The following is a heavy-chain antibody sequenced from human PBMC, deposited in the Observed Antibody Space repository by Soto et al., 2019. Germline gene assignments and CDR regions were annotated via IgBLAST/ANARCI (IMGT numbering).Heavy chain of an antibody. CDR3: ARSFCTDTSCSIFDS. V-gene: IGHV4-34*01. D-gene: IGHD2-2*01. Sequence: PSETLSLTCGAYVGPLSEYSWNWIRQSPGKGLEWMGQLKNSGSAYYNPSLRSRVAISADTSKNQFSLKLTSVTTADTALYFCARSFCTDTSCSIFDSWGLGTLVTVSS. CDR2: LKNSGSA. CDR1: VGPLSEYS. J-gene: IGHJ4*01.